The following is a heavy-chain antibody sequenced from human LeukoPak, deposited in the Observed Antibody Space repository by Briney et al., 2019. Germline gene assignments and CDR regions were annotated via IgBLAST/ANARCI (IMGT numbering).Heavy chain of an antibody. CDR1: GYTFTSYY. D-gene: IGHD3-22*01. J-gene: IGHJ4*02. CDR2: INPSGGST. Sequence: ASVKVSCKASGYTFTSYYMHWVRQAPGQGLEWMGIINPSGGSTSYAQKFQGRVTMTRDMSTSTAYMELSSLRSEDTAVYYCARTPPYYYDSSGSQATSFDYWGQGTLVTVSS. CDR3: ARTPPYYYDSSGSQATSFDY. V-gene: IGHV1-46*01.